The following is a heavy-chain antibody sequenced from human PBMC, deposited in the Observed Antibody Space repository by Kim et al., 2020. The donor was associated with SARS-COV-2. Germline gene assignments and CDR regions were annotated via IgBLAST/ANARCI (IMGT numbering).Heavy chain of an antibody. CDR1: GFNFSAYA. CDR2: ISYDGSKQ. Sequence: GGSLRLSCATSGFNFSAYAMYWVRQGPGKGLEWMALISYDGSKQNYVDSVRGRFTISRDNSKNTLFLQVNSVRIEDTAVYYCARIHHSGCYGDYWGKGALVTVS. V-gene: IGHV3-30*14. J-gene: IGHJ4*02. CDR3: ARIHHSGCYGDY. D-gene: IGHD3-10*01.